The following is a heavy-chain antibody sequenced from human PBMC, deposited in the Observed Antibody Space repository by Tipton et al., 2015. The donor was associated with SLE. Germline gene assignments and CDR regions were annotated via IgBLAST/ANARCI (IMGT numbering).Heavy chain of an antibody. V-gene: IGHV3-74*01. CDR1: GFSISDYY. CDR3: ASTFATGY. D-gene: IGHD1-1*01. Sequence: SLRLSCAASGFSISDYYMNWIRQAPGKGLVWVSSVSSDATTTTYADSVKGRFTTSRDNAKNTVYLQMSGLRAEDTAVYYCASTFATGYWGQGMLVTVSS. J-gene: IGHJ4*02. CDR2: VSSDATTT.